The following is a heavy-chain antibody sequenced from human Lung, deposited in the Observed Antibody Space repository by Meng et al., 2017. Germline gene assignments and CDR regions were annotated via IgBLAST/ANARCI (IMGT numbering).Heavy chain of an antibody. CDR3: ATILKRESDY. J-gene: IGHJ4*02. Sequence: GESLKISCAASGFTFSTYAMYWVRQAPGKGLEWVALISYDGSNKYHADSVKGRFTISKSNSRNTLYLQMNSLRAEDTAMYYCATILKRESDYWGQGTLVTVSS. CDR1: GFTFSTYA. V-gene: IGHV3-30*04. CDR2: ISYDGSNK.